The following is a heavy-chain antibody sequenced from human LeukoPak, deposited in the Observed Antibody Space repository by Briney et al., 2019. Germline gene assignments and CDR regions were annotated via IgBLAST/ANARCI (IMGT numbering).Heavy chain of an antibody. V-gene: IGHV1-8*01. CDR1: GYTFTSYD. D-gene: IGHD2-15*01. J-gene: IGHJ6*02. Sequence: ASVKVSCKASGYTFTSYDITWVRQAAGQGLEWMGWMNPNSGDTGLGQKFQGRVTMTRDTSIRAAYIELRSLKSDDTAVYYCARIRYEPYYYYGVDVWGQGTTVTVSS. CDR3: ARIRYEPYYYYGVDV. CDR2: MNPNSGDT.